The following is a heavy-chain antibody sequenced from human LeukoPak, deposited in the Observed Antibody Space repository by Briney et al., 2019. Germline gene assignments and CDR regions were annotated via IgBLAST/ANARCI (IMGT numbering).Heavy chain of an antibody. V-gene: IGHV3-23*01. Sequence: GGSLRLSCAASGFTFSSYAMSWVRQAPGKGLEWVSAISGSGGSTYYADSVKGRFTISRDNSENTLYLQMNSLRAEDTAVYYCAKDYDYSLDYYYGMDVWGQGTTVTVSS. CDR3: AKDYDYSLDYYYGMDV. CDR2: ISGSGGST. J-gene: IGHJ6*02. D-gene: IGHD2-21*01. CDR1: GFTFSSYA.